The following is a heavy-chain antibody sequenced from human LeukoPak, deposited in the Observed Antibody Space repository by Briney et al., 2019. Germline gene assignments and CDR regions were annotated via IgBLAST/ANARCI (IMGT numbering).Heavy chain of an antibody. CDR1: GGSFSGYY. V-gene: IGHV4-34*01. D-gene: IGHD3-9*01. CDR2: INHSGST. Sequence: SETLSLTCAVYGGSFSGYYWSWIRQPPGKGLEWIGEINHSGSTNYNPSLKSRVTISVDTSKNQFSLKLSSVTAADTALYYCARKAPVLRYFDWFYLAPKDYYFDYWGQGTLATVSS. J-gene: IGHJ4*02. CDR3: ARKAPVLRYFDWFYLAPKDYYFDY.